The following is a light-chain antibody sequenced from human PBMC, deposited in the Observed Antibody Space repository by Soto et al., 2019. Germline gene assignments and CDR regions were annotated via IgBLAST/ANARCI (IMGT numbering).Light chain of an antibody. CDR2: DVN. CDR1: SSDSGGSTY. V-gene: IGLV2-14*01. CDR3: TSYTRSGLYV. Sequence: QSVLTQPASVSGSPGQSITVSCTGTSSDSGGSTYVSWYQQHPGKAPRLIIYDVNNRPSGVAARFSASKSGNTASLTISGLQAEDEADYYCTSYTRSGLYVFGTGTKLTVL. J-gene: IGLJ1*01.